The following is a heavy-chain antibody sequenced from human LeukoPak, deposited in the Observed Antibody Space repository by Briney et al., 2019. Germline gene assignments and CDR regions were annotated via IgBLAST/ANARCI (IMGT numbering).Heavy chain of an antibody. CDR3: ARNSYSLHVWFDP. J-gene: IGHJ5*02. V-gene: IGHV4-61*02. CDR1: GGSISGGSYY. CDR2: IYTSGST. Sequence: PSQTLSLTCTVSGGSISGGSYYWSWIRQPAGKGLEWIGRIYTSGSTNYNPSLKSRVTISVDTSKNQFSLKLSSVTAADTAVYYCARNSYSLHVWFDPWGQGTLVTVSS. D-gene: IGHD2-21*01.